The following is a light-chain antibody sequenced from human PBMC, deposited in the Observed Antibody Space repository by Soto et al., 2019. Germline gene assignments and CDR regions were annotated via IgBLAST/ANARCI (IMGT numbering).Light chain of an antibody. CDR1: QGVSTNY. CDR3: QQYGSSPYT. J-gene: IGKJ2*01. Sequence: DIVLTQSPGTLSLSPGDRATLSCRASQGVSTNYVAWYQQKPGQSPRLLIYGASSRATGIPDRFSGSGSGTDFTLTISRLEPEDFAVYYCQQYGSSPYTFGQGTKLEIK. V-gene: IGKV3-20*01. CDR2: GAS.